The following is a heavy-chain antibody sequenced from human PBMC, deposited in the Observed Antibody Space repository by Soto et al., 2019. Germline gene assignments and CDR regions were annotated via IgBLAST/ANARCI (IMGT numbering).Heavy chain of an antibody. CDR1: GYSFTSYW. V-gene: IGHV5-10-1*01. J-gene: IGHJ6*02. D-gene: IGHD1-1*01. CDR2: IDPSDSYT. Sequence: GESLKISCKGSGYSFTSYWISWVRQMPGKGLEWMGKIDPSDSYTNYSPSFQGHVTISADKSITTAYLQWSSLKASDTAMYCCASNKNWNYYYGMDVWGQGTTVTVSS. CDR3: ASNKNWNYYYGMDV.